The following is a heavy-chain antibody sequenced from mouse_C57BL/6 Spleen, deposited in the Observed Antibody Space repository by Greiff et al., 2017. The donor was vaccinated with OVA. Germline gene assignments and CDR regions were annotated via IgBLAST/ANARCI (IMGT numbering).Heavy chain of an antibody. CDR3: ARSDTTVVATDY. CDR1: GYTFTSYW. D-gene: IGHD1-1*01. J-gene: IGHJ2*01. Sequence: QVQLQQPGAELVRPGSSVKLSCKASGYTFTSYWMHWVKQRPIQGLEWIGNIDPSDSETHYNQKFKDKATLTVDKSSSTAYMQLSSLTSEDSAVYYCARSDTTVVATDYWGQGTTLTVSS. CDR2: IDPSDSET. V-gene: IGHV1-52*01.